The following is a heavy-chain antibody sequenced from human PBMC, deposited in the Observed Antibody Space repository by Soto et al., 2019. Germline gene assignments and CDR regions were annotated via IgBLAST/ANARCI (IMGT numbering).Heavy chain of an antibody. Sequence: SVKVSCKASRVAFSKFIVTWVRQAPGLGLEWVGGIIPIFGTANYAQKFQGRVAITADESTSTSYMEVNNLRSEDTAVYYCAKVRYSSPMGYYYGMDVWGQGTTVTVSS. D-gene: IGHD6-19*01. CDR1: RVAFSKFI. CDR2: IIPIFGTA. J-gene: IGHJ6*02. V-gene: IGHV1-69*13. CDR3: AKVRYSSPMGYYYGMDV.